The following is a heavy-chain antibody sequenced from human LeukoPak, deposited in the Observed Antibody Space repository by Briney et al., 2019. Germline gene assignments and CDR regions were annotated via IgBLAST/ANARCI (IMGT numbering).Heavy chain of an antibody. Sequence: SETLSLTCTVSGDSISSASSHWSWIRQPPGKGLEWIGSIYHSGTTYYKPSLKSRITISVDTSKNQFSLKLSSVTAADTAVYHCVREHSSSVTDWGQGTLVTVSS. CDR3: VREHSSSVTD. CDR2: IYHSGTT. CDR1: GDSISSASSH. V-gene: IGHV4-39*07. J-gene: IGHJ4*02. D-gene: IGHD6-6*01.